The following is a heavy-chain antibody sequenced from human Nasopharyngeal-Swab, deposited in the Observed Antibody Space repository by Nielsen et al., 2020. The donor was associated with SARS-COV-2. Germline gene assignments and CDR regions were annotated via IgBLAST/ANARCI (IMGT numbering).Heavy chain of an antibody. D-gene: IGHD5-18*01. CDR2: IYYSGST. Sequence: SETLSLTYTVSGGTIRTYYWSWIRQPPGKGLEWIGYIYYSGSTNYNPSLKSRVTISVDTSKNQFSLKLSSVTAADTAVYYCARDLRVWSDTAMTSDAFDIWGHGTMVTVSS. CDR1: GGTIRTYY. V-gene: IGHV4-59*01. CDR3: ARDLRVWSDTAMTSDAFDI. J-gene: IGHJ3*02.